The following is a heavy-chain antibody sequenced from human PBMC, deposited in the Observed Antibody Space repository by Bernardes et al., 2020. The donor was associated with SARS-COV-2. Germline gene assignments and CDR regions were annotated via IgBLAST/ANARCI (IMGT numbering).Heavy chain of an antibody. Sequence: GGSLRLAWSAAGFTFSSYGMRWVRQVPGRGRGWVAVIWYDGTTNYYRDSGKGRFTVSRDNSQNTLDLQMNSLSVEDSAVYYGVRRYCPASGCQGNFYAMGVWGQATTVTVSS. D-gene: IGHD2-8*02. J-gene: IGHJ6*02. V-gene: IGHV3-33*01. CDR2: IWYDGTTN. CDR1: GFTFSSYG. CDR3: VRRYCPASGCQGNFYAMGV.